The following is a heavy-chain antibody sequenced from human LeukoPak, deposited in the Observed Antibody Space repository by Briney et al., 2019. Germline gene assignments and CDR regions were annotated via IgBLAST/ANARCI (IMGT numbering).Heavy chain of an antibody. Sequence: PSETLSLTCTIYGGSFSGYFWSWIRQPPGKGLEWIGEINHSGSTNYNPSLKSRVSISIDTSKNQFSLKLSSVTAADTAVYYCARDLRSSTSNNWFDPWGQGTLVTVSS. CDR2: INHSGST. CDR1: GGSFSGYF. J-gene: IGHJ5*02. D-gene: IGHD2-2*01. V-gene: IGHV4-34*01. CDR3: ARDLRSSTSNNWFDP.